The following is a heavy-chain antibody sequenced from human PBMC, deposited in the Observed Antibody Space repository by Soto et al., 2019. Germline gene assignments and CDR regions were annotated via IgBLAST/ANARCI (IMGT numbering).Heavy chain of an antibody. D-gene: IGHD3-9*01. CDR2: ISGSGGST. Sequence: GGSLRLSCAASGFTFSSYAMSWVRQAPGKGLEWVSAISGSGGSTYYADSVKGRFTISRDNSKNTLYLQMNSLRAEDTAVYYCAKSIKVLRYFESLLRHTYGMDVWGQGTTVTVSS. CDR3: AKSIKVLRYFESLLRHTYGMDV. V-gene: IGHV3-23*01. J-gene: IGHJ6*02. CDR1: GFTFSSYA.